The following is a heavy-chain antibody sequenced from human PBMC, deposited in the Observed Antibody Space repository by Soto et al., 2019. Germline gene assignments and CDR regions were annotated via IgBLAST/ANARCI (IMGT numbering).Heavy chain of an antibody. J-gene: IGHJ6*02. CDR1: GFTFSSYA. V-gene: IGHV3-23*01. CDR2: ISGSGGST. CDR3: AKCKIRDYYYYGMDV. Sequence: GGSLRLSCAASGFTFSSYAMSWVRQTPGKGLEWVSTISGSGGSTYQADSVKGRFTISRDNSKNTVYLQMDSLRAEDTAVYSCAKCKIRDYYYYGMDVWGQGTTVTVS.